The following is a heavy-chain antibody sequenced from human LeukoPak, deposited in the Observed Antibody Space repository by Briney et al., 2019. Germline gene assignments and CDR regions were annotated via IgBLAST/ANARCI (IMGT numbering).Heavy chain of an antibody. V-gene: IGHV1-46*01. D-gene: IGHD3-9*01. CDR2: INPSGGST. CDR3: ARSPFDISHRFNWFDP. CDR1: GYTFTSYY. Sequence: RASVKVSCKASGYTFTSYYMHWVRQAPGQGLEWMGIINPSGGSTSYAQKFQGRVAMTRDTSTSTVYMELSSLRSEDTAVYYCARSPFDISHRFNWFDPWGQGTLVTVSS. J-gene: IGHJ5*02.